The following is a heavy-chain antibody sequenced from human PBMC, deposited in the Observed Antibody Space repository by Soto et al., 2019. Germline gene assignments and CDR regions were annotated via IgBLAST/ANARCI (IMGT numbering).Heavy chain of an antibody. CDR2: INPNSGST. J-gene: IGHJ3*02. V-gene: IGHV1-46*02. CDR1: GYTFNSCY. D-gene: IGHD1-26*01. CDR3: AREVGSHAFDI. Sequence: ASVKVSCKASGYTFNSCYMNWVRQAPGQGLEWMGIINPNSGSTTYAQKFQGRVTMTRDTSTRTVNMELSSLTSEDTAVYYCAREVGSHAFDIWGQGTKVTVSS.